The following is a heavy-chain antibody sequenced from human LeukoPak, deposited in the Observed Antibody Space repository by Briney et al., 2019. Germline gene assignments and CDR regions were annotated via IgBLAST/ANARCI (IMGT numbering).Heavy chain of an antibody. CDR2: ISSSGSNM. CDR3: ANFWSGYSPFDY. J-gene: IGHJ4*02. V-gene: IGHV3-11*04. D-gene: IGHD3-3*01. CDR1: GFTFSDYY. Sequence: GGSLRLSCAASGFTFSDYYMSWLRQAPGKGLEWVSYISSSGSNMYYADSVKGRFTISRDNAKNSLYLQMNSLRADDTAVYYCANFWSGYSPFDYWGQGTLVTVSS.